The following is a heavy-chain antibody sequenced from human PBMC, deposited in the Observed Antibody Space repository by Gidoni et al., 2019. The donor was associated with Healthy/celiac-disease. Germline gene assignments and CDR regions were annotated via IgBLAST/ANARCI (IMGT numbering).Heavy chain of an antibody. CDR1: GFTFSRYG. J-gene: IGHJ4*02. V-gene: IGHV3-30*18. Sequence: QVQLVESGGGVVQPGRSLRLSCAASGFTFSRYGMHWVRQAPGKGLEWVAVISYDGSNKYYADSVKGRFTISRDNSKNTLYLQMNSLRAEDTAVYYCAKDEGSGGGYWGQGTLVTVSS. CDR3: AKDEGSGGGY. D-gene: IGHD1-26*01. CDR2: ISYDGSNK.